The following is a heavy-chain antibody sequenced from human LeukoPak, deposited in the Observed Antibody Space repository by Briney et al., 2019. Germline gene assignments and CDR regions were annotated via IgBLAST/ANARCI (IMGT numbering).Heavy chain of an antibody. Sequence: GESLRLSCAASGFTFSTYAMSWVRQAPGKGLEWVSAITGGGDSTYYADSVKGRFTNSRDNSKNTLYLQMNSLGAEDTAVYFCAKDYSGNYANEIPVDYWGQGTLVTVSS. J-gene: IGHJ4*02. CDR3: AKDYSGNYANEIPVDY. CDR2: ITGGGDST. V-gene: IGHV3-23*01. D-gene: IGHD3-10*01. CDR1: GFTFSTYA.